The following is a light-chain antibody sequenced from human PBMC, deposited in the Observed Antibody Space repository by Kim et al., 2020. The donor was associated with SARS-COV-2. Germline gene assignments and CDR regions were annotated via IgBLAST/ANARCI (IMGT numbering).Light chain of an antibody. Sequence: ASVGDRVTITCRASQIISNYLNWFQQRPGKAPKLLIYGASSLQSGVPSRFSGSGSGTDFTLTISSLQPEDFATYYCQQSYSTPLTFGGGTKVEIK. V-gene: IGKV1-39*01. CDR1: QIISNY. CDR3: QQSYSTPLT. CDR2: GAS. J-gene: IGKJ4*01.